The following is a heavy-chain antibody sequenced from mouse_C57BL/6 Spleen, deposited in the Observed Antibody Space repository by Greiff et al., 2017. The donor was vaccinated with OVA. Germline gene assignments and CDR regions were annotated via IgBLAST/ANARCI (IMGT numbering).Heavy chain of an antibody. V-gene: IGHV5-16*01. Sequence: EVKLMESEGGLVQPGSSMKLSCTASGFTFSDYYMAWVRQVPEKGLEWVANINYDGSSTYYLDSLKSRFIISRDNAKNILYLQMSSLKSEDTATYYCARGADYYGSTFYYAMDYWGQGTSVTVSS. J-gene: IGHJ4*01. CDR1: GFTFSDYY. CDR3: ARGADYYGSTFYYAMDY. D-gene: IGHD1-1*01. CDR2: INYDGSST.